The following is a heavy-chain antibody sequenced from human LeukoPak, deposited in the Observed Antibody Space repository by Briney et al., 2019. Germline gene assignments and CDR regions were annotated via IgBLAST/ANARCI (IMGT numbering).Heavy chain of an antibody. V-gene: IGHV1-24*01. CDR3: VIGGVVVTYVAAAGTGYFDY. J-gene: IGHJ4*02. Sequence: ASVKVSCKVSGYTLTELSRHWVRQAPGKGLEWMGGFDPEDGETIYAQRFQGRVTMTEDTSTDTAYMELSSLRSEDTAVYYCVIGGVVVTYVAAAGTGYFDYWGQGTLVTVSS. CDR2: FDPEDGET. D-gene: IGHD6-13*01. CDR1: GYTLTELS.